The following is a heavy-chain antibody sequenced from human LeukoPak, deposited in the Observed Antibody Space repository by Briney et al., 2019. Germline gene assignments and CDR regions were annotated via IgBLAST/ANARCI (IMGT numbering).Heavy chain of an antibody. D-gene: IGHD4-17*01. CDR1: GFTFNNYA. J-gene: IGHJ4*02. V-gene: IGHV3-23*01. CDR3: ARDGSYGDYVFDY. CDR2: ISGSDAGT. Sequence: GGSLRLSCAASGFTFNNYAMSWVRQAPGKGLEWVSAISGSDAGTYYADSVKGRFTISRDNSKNTLYLQMNSLRAEDAAVYYCARDGSYGDYVFDYWGQGTLVTVSS.